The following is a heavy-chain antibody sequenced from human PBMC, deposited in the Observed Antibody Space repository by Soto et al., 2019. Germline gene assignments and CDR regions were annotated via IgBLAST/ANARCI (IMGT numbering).Heavy chain of an antibody. CDR1: GGSISSYF. V-gene: IGHV4-59*01. D-gene: IGHD1-26*01. CDR2: IHYSGTT. CDR3: ARDTGSYYLDS. J-gene: IGHJ4*01. Sequence: PSETLSLTCTIYGGSISSYFWSWIRQPPGKGLEWIGYIHYSGTTVYSPSPKSRATMSIDTSENQFTLNLTSVTAADTAVYYCARDTGSYYLDSWGQGSLVTVSS.